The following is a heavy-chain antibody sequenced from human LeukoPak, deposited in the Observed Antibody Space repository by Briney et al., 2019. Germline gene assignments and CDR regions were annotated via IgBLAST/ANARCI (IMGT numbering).Heavy chain of an antibody. D-gene: IGHD3-22*01. V-gene: IGHV3-64D*09. Sequence: GGSLRLSCSASGFTFKKYAMHWVRQAPGKGLEYVSAINSNGGRTYYADSVKGRFTISRDNSKNTLYLQMSSLRVDDMAVYYCVKDLYYDNSGYYSGAFDYWGQGTLVTVSS. CDR2: INSNGGRT. CDR1: GFTFKKYA. CDR3: VKDLYYDNSGYYSGAFDY. J-gene: IGHJ4*02.